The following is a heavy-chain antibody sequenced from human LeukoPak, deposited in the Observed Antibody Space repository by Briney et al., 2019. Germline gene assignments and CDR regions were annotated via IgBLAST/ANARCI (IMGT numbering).Heavy chain of an antibody. CDR2: IYYSGST. Sequence: SETLSLTCSVSGGSISTYYWTWIRQPPGKGLEWIGYIYYSGSTNYNPSLKSRATISLDTSKNQFSLKLSSVTAADTAVYYCARDNDSRDPPHFDYWGQGTLVTVSS. J-gene: IGHJ4*02. V-gene: IGHV4-59*01. CDR3: ARDNDSRDPPHFDY. D-gene: IGHD3-16*01. CDR1: GGSISTYY.